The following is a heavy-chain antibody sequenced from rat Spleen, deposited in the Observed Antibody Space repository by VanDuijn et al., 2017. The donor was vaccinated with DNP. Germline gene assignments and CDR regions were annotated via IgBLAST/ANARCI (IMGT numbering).Heavy chain of an antibody. J-gene: IGHJ3*01. D-gene: IGHD1-3*01. Sequence: EVQLVESGGDLVQPGRSLKLSCVASGFTFNKYWMTWIRQVPGKGLEWIASITSSGGSTYYPDSVKGRFTISRDNAKNTLYLQMNSLRSEDTATYYCARPLYDSYGGFAYWSQGTLVTVSS. CDR2: ITSSGGST. CDR1: GFTFNKYW. CDR3: ARPLYDSYGGFAY. V-gene: IGHV5-31*01.